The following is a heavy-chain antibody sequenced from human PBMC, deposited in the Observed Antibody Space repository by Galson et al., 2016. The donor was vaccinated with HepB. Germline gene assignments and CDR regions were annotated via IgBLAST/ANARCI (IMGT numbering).Heavy chain of an antibody. V-gene: IGHV2-5*02. CDR1: GFSFVISGVG. J-gene: IGHJ3*02. CDR3: VHIESPISAFDI. CDR2: IYWGDEK. D-gene: IGHD2-21*01. Sequence: PALVKPTQTLTLTCTFSGFSFVISGVGVGWIRQPPGKALEWLALIYWGDEKFYNPTLKNRLTIAKDSSKNQIVLTMTNMDPVDTATYYCVHIESPISAFDIWGQATMVTVAS.